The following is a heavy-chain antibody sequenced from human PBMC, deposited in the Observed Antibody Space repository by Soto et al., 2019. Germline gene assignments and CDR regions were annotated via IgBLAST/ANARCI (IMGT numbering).Heavy chain of an antibody. D-gene: IGHD3-10*01. CDR3: ARVPGSGNYAAYYFDS. CDR1: AGSISNGGYY. J-gene: IGHJ4*01. CDR2: IDYSGST. Sequence: SETLSRTCTVCAGSISNGGYYWKWVRQHPGKGLEWIGYIDYSGSTWYNPSLESRVTISVDTSKDQFSMKLRSVTAAHTAVSSPARVPGSGNYAAYYFDSWGQGTLVTLSS. V-gene: IGHV4-31*03.